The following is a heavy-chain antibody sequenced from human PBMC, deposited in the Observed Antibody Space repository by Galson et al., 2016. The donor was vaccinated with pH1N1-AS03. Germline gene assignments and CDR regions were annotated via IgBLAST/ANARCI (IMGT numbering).Heavy chain of an antibody. CDR2: IKQDGSEK. CDR1: GFTFNNYW. D-gene: IGHD3-3*01. CDR3: AKGKDFWSGYPDDPFDI. V-gene: IGHV3-7*03. Sequence: SLRLSCAASGFTFNNYWMSWVRQAPGKGLQWVANIKQDGSEKYYVDSVKGRFTISRDNAKKSLYLQINSLRAEDTAVYYCAKGKDFWSGYPDDPFDIWGQGTMVTVSS. J-gene: IGHJ3*02.